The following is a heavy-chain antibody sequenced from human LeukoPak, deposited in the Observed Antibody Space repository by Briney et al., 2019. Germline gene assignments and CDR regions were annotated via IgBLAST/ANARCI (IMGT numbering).Heavy chain of an antibody. CDR2: ISYDGSNK. CDR3: ARAQTPMTTVTPYYYYYGMDV. J-gene: IGHJ6*02. V-gene: IGHV3-30*03. Sequence: GGSLRLSCAASGFTFSSYGMHWVRQAPGKGLEWVAVISYDGSNKYYADSVKGRFTISRDNSKNTLYLQMNSLRAEDTAVYYCARAQTPMTTVTPYYYYYGMDVWGQGTTVTVSS. D-gene: IGHD4-11*01. CDR1: GFTFSSYG.